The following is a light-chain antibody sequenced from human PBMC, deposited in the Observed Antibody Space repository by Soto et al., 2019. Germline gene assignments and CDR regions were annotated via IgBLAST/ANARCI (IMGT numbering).Light chain of an antibody. V-gene: IGKV3-20*01. J-gene: IGKJ4*01. CDR2: VAS. CDR1: QSVHYNY. CDR3: LQYGALPLT. Sequence: EIVLTQSPGTLSLSPGDRATLSCRASQSVHYNYLAWYQQKLGQAPRLVISVASNRATGISDRFSGGGSGTDFILTISRLEPEDSAVYYCLQYGALPLTFGGGTKVEI.